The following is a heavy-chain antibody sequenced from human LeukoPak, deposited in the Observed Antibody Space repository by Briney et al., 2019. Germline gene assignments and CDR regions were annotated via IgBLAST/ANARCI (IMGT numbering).Heavy chain of an antibody. CDR1: GGSISSYY. J-gene: IGHJ4*02. V-gene: IGHV4-59*01. Sequence: SETLSLTCTVSGGSISSYYWSWIRQPPGKGLEWIGYIYYSGSTNYNPSLKSRVTISVDTSKNQFSLKLSSVTAADTAVYYCARGLSGSFPNFDYWGQGTLVTVSS. CDR3: ARGLSGSFPNFDY. D-gene: IGHD1-26*01. CDR2: IYYSGST.